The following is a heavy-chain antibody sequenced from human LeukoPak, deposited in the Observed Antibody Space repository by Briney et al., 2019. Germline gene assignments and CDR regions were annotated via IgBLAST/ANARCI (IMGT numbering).Heavy chain of an antibody. CDR3: ARKLRLGGNWFDP. J-gene: IGHJ5*02. CDR2: IIPISGTT. V-gene: IGHV1-69*15. Sequence: SVKVSCKTSGGTFTSYAITWVRQAPGQGLEWMGKIIPISGTTNYAQKFQGRVTFTADESTSIAYMELSSLRSEDTALYYCARKLRLGGNWFDPWGQGTLVTVSS. D-gene: IGHD1-26*01. CDR1: GGTFTSYA.